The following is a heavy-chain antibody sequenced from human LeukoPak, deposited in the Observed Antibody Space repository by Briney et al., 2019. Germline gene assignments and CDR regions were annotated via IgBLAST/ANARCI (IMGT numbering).Heavy chain of an antibody. CDR3: ARESRPRIAAAGTPDY. CDR1: GFTFSTYD. D-gene: IGHD6-13*01. J-gene: IGHJ4*02. Sequence: GGSLRLSCAASGFTFSTYDMAWVRQAPGKGLEWVSSISSSSSYIYYADSVKGRFTISRDNSKNTLYLQMNSLRAEDTAVYYCARESRPRIAAAGTPDYWGQGTLVTVSS. V-gene: IGHV3-21*01. CDR2: ISSSSSYI.